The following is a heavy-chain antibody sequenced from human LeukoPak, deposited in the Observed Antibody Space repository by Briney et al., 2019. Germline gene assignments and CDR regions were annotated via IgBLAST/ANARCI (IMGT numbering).Heavy chain of an antibody. Sequence: KPSETLSLTCSVSDDSFSTHYWTWIRQPPGKGLEGSGYISSIGSTNYNPSLKSRVTISVDTSKNQFSLKLSSVTAADTAVYYCARSRITMVRGVITYYYYYGMDVWGQGTTVTVSS. J-gene: IGHJ6*02. CDR2: ISSIGST. CDR3: ARSRITMVRGVITYYYYYGMDV. V-gene: IGHV4-59*11. CDR1: DDSFSTHY. D-gene: IGHD3-10*01.